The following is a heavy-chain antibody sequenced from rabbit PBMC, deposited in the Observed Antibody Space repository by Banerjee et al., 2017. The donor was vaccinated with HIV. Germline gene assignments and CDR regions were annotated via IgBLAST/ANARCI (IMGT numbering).Heavy chain of an antibody. V-gene: IGHV1S45*01. J-gene: IGHJ6*01. Sequence: QEQLEESGGDLVKPEGSLTLTCKASGFDLSSYYYMCWVRQAPGKGLEWIGCIYGGNSGNTYYASWAKGRFTLSKASWTTVTLQMTSLTAADTASYFCARDLAGVIGWNFGLWGQGTLVTVS. CDR2: IYGGNSGNT. D-gene: IGHD4-1*01. CDR1: GFDLSSYYY. CDR3: ARDLAGVIGWNFGL.